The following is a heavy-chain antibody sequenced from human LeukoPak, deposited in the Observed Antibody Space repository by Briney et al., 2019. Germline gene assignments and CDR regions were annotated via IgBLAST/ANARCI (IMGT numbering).Heavy chain of an antibody. J-gene: IGHJ4*02. D-gene: IGHD3-22*01. CDR2: SGSGGST. CDR3: AKNDYEPFYD. CDR1: GFTFSSYA. Sequence: PGGSLRLSCAASGFTFSSYAMSWVRQAPGKGLEWVSASGSGGSTYYADSLKGRFTISRDNSKNTLHLQMNSLRAEDTAVYYCAKNDYEPFYDWGQGTLVTVSS. V-gene: IGHV3-23*01.